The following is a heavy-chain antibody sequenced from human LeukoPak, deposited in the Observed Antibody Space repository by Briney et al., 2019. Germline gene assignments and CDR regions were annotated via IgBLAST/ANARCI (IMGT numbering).Heavy chain of an antibody. CDR3: VRDHDY. CDR1: GFTVSATY. J-gene: IGHJ4*02. CDR2: IYTGGSA. Sequence: GGSLRLSCAASGFTVSATYMSWFRQAPGKGLEWVSVIYTGGSAYYADSVKGRFTISRDSSQNTLFLQMNSLRAEDTAVYYCVRDHDYWGQGTLVTVSS. V-gene: IGHV3-53*01.